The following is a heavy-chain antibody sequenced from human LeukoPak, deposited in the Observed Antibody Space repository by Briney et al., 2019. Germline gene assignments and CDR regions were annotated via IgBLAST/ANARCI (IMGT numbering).Heavy chain of an antibody. CDR3: ARGYSGYVVDY. CDR2: ISSSSSYI. J-gene: IGHJ4*02. Sequence: GGSLRLSCAASGFTFSSYSMNWVRQAPGKGLEWVSSISSSSSYIYYADSVEGRFTISRDNAKNSLYLQKNSLRAEDTAVYYCARGYSGYVVDYWGQGTLVTVSS. V-gene: IGHV3-21*01. D-gene: IGHD5-12*01. CDR1: GFTFSSYS.